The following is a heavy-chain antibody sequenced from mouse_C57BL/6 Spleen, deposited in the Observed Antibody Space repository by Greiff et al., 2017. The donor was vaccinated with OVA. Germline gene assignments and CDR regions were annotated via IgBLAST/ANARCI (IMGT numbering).Heavy chain of an antibody. V-gene: IGHV1-64*01. J-gene: IGHJ3*01. CDR1: GYTFTSYW. D-gene: IGHD1-1*01. CDR2: IHPNSGST. CDR3: ARSTYYYGTPWFAY. Sequence: QVQLQQPGAELVKPGASVKLSCKASGYTFTSYWMHWVKQRPGQGLEWIGMIHPNSGSTNYNEKFKSKATLTVDKSSSTAYMQLSSLTSEDSAVYYCARSTYYYGTPWFAYWGQGTLVTVSA.